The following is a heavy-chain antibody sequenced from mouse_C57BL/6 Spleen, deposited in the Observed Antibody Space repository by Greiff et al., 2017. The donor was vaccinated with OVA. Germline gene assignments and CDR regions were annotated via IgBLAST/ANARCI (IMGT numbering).Heavy chain of an antibody. J-gene: IGHJ4*01. CDR2: VDPEDGDT. V-gene: IGHV14-1*01. D-gene: IGHD2-5*01. Sequence: EVQLQQSGAELVRPGASVKLSCTASGFNIKDYYMHWVKQRPEQGLEWIGRVDPEDGDTEYAPKFQGKATMTADTSSNTAYLQLSSLTSEDTAVYYCTTAYYSNAMDYWGQGTSVTVSS. CDR1: GFNIKDYY. CDR3: TTAYYSNAMDY.